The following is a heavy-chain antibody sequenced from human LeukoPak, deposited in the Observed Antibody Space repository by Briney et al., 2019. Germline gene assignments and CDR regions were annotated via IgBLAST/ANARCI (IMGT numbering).Heavy chain of an antibody. CDR3: AKDRKLGTYYYDSSGYSL. CDR2: ISGSGGST. Sequence: GGSLRLSCAASAFTFSSYAMSLVRQAPGKGLEWVSAISGSGGSTYYADSVKGRFTISRDNSKNTLYLQMNSLRAEDTAVYYCAKDRKLGTYYYDSSGYSLWGQGTLVTVSS. D-gene: IGHD3-22*01. V-gene: IGHV3-23*01. CDR1: AFTFSSYA. J-gene: IGHJ4*02.